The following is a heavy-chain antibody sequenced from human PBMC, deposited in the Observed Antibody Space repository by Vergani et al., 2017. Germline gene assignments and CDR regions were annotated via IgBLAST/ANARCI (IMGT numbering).Heavy chain of an antibody. D-gene: IGHD3-22*01. CDR3: ARDRTYDSSSYYGMDV. CDR1: GGSISSYY. J-gene: IGHJ6*02. Sequence: QVQLQESGPGLVKPSETLSLTCTVSGGSISSYYWSWIRQPPGKGLEWIGYIYYSGSTNYNPSLKSRVTISVDTSQNQFSLKLSSVTAADTAVYYWARDRTYDSSSYYGMDVWGQGTTVTVSS. CDR2: IYYSGST. V-gene: IGHV4-59*01.